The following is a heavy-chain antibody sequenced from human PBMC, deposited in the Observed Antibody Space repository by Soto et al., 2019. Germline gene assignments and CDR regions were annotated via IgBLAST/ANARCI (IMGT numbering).Heavy chain of an antibody. CDR3: AREGPKVDVVPAAMGWFDP. Sequence: GGSLRLSCAASGFTFSSYGMHWVRQAPGKGLEWVAVIWYDGSNKYYADSVKGRFTISRDNSKNTLYLQMNSLRAEDTAVYYCAREGPKVDVVPAAMGWFDPWGQGTLVTVSS. D-gene: IGHD2-2*01. V-gene: IGHV3-33*01. CDR1: GFTFSSYG. CDR2: IWYDGSNK. J-gene: IGHJ5*02.